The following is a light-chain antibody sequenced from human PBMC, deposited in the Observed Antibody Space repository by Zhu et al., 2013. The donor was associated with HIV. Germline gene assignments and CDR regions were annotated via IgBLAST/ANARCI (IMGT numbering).Light chain of an antibody. CDR2: KAS. CDR3: QQSHSYPYT. Sequence: DIQMTQSPSSLSASVGDRVTITCQASQDITNYLNWYQQKPGKAPNLLIYKASTLDTGVPSRFSGSGSGTEFTLTINGLQPDDFATYYCQQSHSYPYTFGQGTKVEI. J-gene: IGKJ2*01. CDR1: QDITNY. V-gene: IGKV1-5*03.